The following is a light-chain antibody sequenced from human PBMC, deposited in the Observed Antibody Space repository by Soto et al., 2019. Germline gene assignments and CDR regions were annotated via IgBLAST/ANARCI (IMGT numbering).Light chain of an antibody. CDR1: QSLLHSDGYIY. V-gene: IGKV2-28*01. CDR2: LGS. Sequence: DIVMTQSPLSLPVTPGEPASISCRSSQSLLHSDGYIYLDWNLQRPGQSPQLLICLGSNRASGVPDRFSGSGSGTHFTLTISRVEAEDFGVYYCMQALQTPWTFGQGTRVEVK. J-gene: IGKJ1*01. CDR3: MQALQTPWT.